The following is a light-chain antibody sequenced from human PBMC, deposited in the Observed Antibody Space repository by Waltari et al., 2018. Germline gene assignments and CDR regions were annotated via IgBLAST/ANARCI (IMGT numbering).Light chain of an antibody. CDR1: QDISNY. CDR3: QQRSNWPLFT. V-gene: IGKV1-33*01. J-gene: IGKJ3*01. CDR2: DAS. Sequence: DIQMTQSPSSLSASVGDRVTITCQASQDISNYLNWYQQKPGKAPKLLIYDASNLETGVPSRFSGSGSGTDFTFTISSLQPEDIATYYCQQRSNWPLFTFGPGTKVDIK.